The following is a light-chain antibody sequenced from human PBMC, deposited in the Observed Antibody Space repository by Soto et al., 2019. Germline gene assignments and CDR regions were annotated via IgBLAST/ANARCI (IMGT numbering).Light chain of an antibody. J-gene: IGLJ2*01. V-gene: IGLV1-36*01. CDR3: SSWDDGLNGVV. Sequence: QSVLTQPPSVSEAPRQRVTISCSGSSSNIGNNAVNGYQQLLGKATKLLIYYDDLLPSGVSDRFSGSKSGTSASLAISRLQSEDDADYFWSSWDDGLNGVVLGGGTKLTVL. CDR1: SSNIGNNA. CDR2: YDD.